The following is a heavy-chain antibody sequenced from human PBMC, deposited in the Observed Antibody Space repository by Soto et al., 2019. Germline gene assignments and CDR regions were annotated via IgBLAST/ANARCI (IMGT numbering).Heavy chain of an antibody. V-gene: IGHV3-33*01. CDR3: AREGPVYPRDVRGRFDY. Sequence: QVQLVESGGGVVQPGRSLRLSCAASGFTFSSYGMHWVRQAPGKGLEWVAVIWYDGSNKYYADSVKGRFTISTDNSKNTLYLQMNSLRAEETAVYYCAREGPVYPRDVRGRFDYWGQGTLVTVSS. D-gene: IGHD2-2*01. CDR2: IWYDGSNK. J-gene: IGHJ4*02. CDR1: GFTFSSYG.